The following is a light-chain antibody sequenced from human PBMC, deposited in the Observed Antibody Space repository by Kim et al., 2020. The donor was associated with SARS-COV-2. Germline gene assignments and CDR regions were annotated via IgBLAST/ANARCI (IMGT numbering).Light chain of an antibody. CDR2: YDS. Sequence: SYELTQPPSVSVAPGKTARITCGGNNIGSKSVHWYQQKPGQAPVLVIYYDSDRPSGSPERFSGSNSGNTATLTISRVEAGDEADYYCQVWDSSSDLYVFGTGTKVNVL. J-gene: IGLJ1*01. CDR1: NIGSKS. CDR3: QVWDSSSDLYV. V-gene: IGLV3-21*04.